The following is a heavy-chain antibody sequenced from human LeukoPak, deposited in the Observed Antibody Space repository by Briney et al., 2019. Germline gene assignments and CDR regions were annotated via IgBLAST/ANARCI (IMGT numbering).Heavy chain of an antibody. CDR2: ISSSSSYI. CDR1: GFTFSSYS. Sequence: GGSLRLSCAASGFTFSSYSMNWVRQAPGKGLEWVSSISSSSSYIYYADSVKGRFTISRDNAKNSLYLQMNSLRAEDTAVYYCARDVLAGGYYDSSGTAYFDYWGQGTLVTVSS. J-gene: IGHJ4*02. D-gene: IGHD3-22*01. CDR3: ARDVLAGGYYDSSGTAYFDY. V-gene: IGHV3-21*01.